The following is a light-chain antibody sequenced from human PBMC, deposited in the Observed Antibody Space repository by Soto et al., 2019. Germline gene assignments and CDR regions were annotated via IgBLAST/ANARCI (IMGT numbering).Light chain of an antibody. CDR1: QSTRSSY. V-gene: IGKV3-20*01. J-gene: IGKJ1*01. CDR2: TAY. Sequence: EIVLTQSPGTLSLSPGERATLSCRASQSTRSSYLAWYQQKPGQAPRLLIYTAYSRATGVPDRFSGSGSGTDFTLTISRLEPEDFAMYYCQQYGGSPWTFGQGTKVEIK. CDR3: QQYGGSPWT.